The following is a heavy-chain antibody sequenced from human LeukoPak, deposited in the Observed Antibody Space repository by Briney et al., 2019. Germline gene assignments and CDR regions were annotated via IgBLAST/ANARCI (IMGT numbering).Heavy chain of an antibody. CDR2: ISSSSSYI. J-gene: IGHJ4*02. D-gene: IGHD5-18*01. CDR3: ARDGFEVGSYGYDVDY. CDR1: GLTFSTYS. V-gene: IGHV3-21*01. Sequence: GGSLRLSCAASGLTFSTYSMNWVRQAPGKGLEWVSSISSSSSYIYYADSVKGRFTISRDNAKNSLYLQMNSLRAEDTAVYYCARDGFEVGSYGYDVDYWGQGTLVTVSS.